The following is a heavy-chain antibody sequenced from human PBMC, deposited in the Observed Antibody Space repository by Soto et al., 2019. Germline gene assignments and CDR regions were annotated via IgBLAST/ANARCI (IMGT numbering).Heavy chain of an antibody. CDR3: ARGTTSWSWKFDY. CDR1: GGSISSYF. V-gene: IGHV4-59*01. Sequence: PSETLSLTCTVSGGSISSYFWSWIRQPPGKGLKWIGYIHDSETTNYNPSLKSRVTMSLDTSKNQLSLRLTSVTAADTAVHYCARGTTSWSWKFDYWGQGILVTVSS. D-gene: IGHD6-13*01. CDR2: IHDSETT. J-gene: IGHJ4*02.